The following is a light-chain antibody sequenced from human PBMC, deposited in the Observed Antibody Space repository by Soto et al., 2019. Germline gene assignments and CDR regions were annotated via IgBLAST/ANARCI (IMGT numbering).Light chain of an antibody. CDR2: AAS. V-gene: IGKV1-9*01. J-gene: IGKJ5*01. CDR3: QQRKSYPIT. CDR1: QDINTY. Sequence: DIQLTQSPSFLSASVGDRVTIACRASQDINTYLAWYQQKPGKAPKLLIFAASTLQNGVPSRFSGSGSGTEFTVAITSLQPEDFATYYCQQRKSYPITFGQGTRLEIK.